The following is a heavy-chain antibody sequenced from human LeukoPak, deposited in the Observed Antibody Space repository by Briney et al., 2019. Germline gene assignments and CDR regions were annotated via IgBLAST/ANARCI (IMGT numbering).Heavy chain of an antibody. CDR3: ARYNDGAFHFDY. Sequence: ASVKVSCRTSGYTFTGYYMHWVRQAPGQGLEWMGWINPNSGGTDYAQKFQGRVTMTRDTSISTAYMELSRLTSDDTAVYYCARYNDGAFHFDYWGQGTLVTVSS. CDR1: GYTFTGYY. CDR2: INPNSGGT. J-gene: IGHJ4*02. V-gene: IGHV1-2*02. D-gene: IGHD1-1*01.